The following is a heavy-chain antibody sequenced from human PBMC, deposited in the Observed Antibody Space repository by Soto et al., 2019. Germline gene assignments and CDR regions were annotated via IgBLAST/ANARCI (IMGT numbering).Heavy chain of an antibody. D-gene: IGHD5-18*01. V-gene: IGHV1-2*02. CDR2: INPNSGGT. Sequence: ASVKVSCTASGYTFTGYYMHWVRQGPGKGLEWMGWINPNSGGTNYAQKFQGRVTMTRDTSISTAYMELSRLRPDDTAVHYCARDLDTDIRRMRDYYYGMDFCGQGTTVTASS. CDR3: ARDLDTDIRRMRDYYYGMDF. J-gene: IGHJ6*02. CDR1: GYTFTGYY.